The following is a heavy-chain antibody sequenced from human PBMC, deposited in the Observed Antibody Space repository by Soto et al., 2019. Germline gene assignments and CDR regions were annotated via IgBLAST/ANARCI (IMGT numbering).Heavy chain of an antibody. CDR1: GGSFSGYY. Sequence: PSETLSLTCAVYGGSFSGYYWSWIRQPPGKGLEWIGEINHSGSTNYNPSLKSRVTISVDTSKNQFSQKLSSVTAADTAVYYCARVSTYYYGSGSYYNPYYYSGMDVWGQGTTVTVSS. V-gene: IGHV4-34*01. J-gene: IGHJ6*02. D-gene: IGHD3-10*01. CDR3: ARVSTYYYGSGSYYNPYYYSGMDV. CDR2: INHSGST.